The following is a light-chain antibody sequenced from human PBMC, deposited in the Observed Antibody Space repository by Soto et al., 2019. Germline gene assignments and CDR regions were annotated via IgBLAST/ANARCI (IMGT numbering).Light chain of an antibody. CDR1: SSNIGAGYT. CDR3: QSYDNTLSAYV. Sequence: QSVLTQPPSVSGAPGQRVTISCTGSSSNIGAGYTAHWYQQRTGTAHNLLIYENTNLPSGVHERFSGSGSGTSASLAITGLQTEDEAAYYCQSYDNTLSAYVFGTGTKLTVL. CDR2: ENT. V-gene: IGLV1-40*01. J-gene: IGLJ1*01.